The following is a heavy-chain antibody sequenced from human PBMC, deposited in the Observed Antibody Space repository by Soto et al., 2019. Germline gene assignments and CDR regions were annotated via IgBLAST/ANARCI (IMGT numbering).Heavy chain of an antibody. D-gene: IGHD5-12*01. CDR1: GGTFSSYA. CDR2: IVPIVDTS. J-gene: IGHJ4*02. Sequence: QVQLVQSGAEVRQPASSVKVSCKTSGGTFSSYAISWVRQAPGQGLEWMGGIVPIVDTSTYAQKFEGRVTITADDSTSTGYMELSSLRSDDTAVYYCVSVVAIPGYPDNWGQGTMVTVSS. CDR3: VSVVAIPGYPDN. V-gene: IGHV1-69*12.